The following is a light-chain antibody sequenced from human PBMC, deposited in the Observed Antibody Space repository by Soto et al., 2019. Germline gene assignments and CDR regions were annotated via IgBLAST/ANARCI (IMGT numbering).Light chain of an antibody. CDR2: GAS. J-gene: IGKJ1*01. Sequence: EIVLTQSPGTLSLSPGERATLSCRASQSVRSSYLAWYQQKPGQAPRLLIYGASTRATGIPDRFSGGGSGTDFTLTISRLETEDFAVYYCQNYSSSPVTFGQGTKVEIK. V-gene: IGKV3-20*01. CDR1: QSVRSSY. CDR3: QNYSSSPVT.